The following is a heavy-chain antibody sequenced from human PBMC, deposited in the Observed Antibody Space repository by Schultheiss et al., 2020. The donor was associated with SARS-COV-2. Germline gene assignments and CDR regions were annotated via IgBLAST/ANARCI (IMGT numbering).Heavy chain of an antibody. CDR1: GFTFSDYY. D-gene: IGHD7-27*01. CDR2: ISNTGSYT. CDR3: ARELNWGDDAFDI. Sequence: GGSLRLSCAASGFTFSDYYMSWIRQTPGKGLEWVSYISNTGSYTNYADSVKDRFTISRDNAKNSLYLQIDNLRAEDTAVYYCARELNWGDDAFDIRGQGTKVTVSS. J-gene: IGHJ3*02. V-gene: IGHV3-11*05.